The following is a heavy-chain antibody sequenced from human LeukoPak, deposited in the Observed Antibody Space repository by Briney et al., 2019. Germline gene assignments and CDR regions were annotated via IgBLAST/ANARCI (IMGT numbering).Heavy chain of an antibody. D-gene: IGHD3-22*01. Sequence: SETLSLTCTVSGGSISSYYWSWIRQPPGKGLEWIGYIYYSGSTNYNPSLKSRVTISVDTSKNQFSLKLSSVTAADTAVYYCARTYDSSGLLKEWGQGTLVTVSS. V-gene: IGHV4-59*12. CDR2: IYYSGST. J-gene: IGHJ4*02. CDR3: ARTYDSSGLLKE. CDR1: GGSISSYY.